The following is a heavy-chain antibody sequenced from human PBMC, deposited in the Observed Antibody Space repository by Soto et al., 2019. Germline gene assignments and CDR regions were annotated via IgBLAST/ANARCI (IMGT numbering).Heavy chain of an antibody. CDR3: ATWHLREHAYDI. CDR2: LYDLDGT. J-gene: IGHJ3*02. D-gene: IGHD3-10*01. Sequence: GGSLRLSCAAFGSTVSGKKCVAWVRQAPGKGLEWVSALYDLDGTYYADSVKGRFTTSSDSSRTTVYLQMNDLRPDDTAVYSCATWHLREHAYDIWGQGTTVTVSS. CDR1: GSTVSGKKC. V-gene: IGHV3-53*01.